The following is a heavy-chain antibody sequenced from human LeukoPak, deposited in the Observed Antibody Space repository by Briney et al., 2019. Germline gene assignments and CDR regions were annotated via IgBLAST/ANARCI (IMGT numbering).Heavy chain of an antibody. CDR2: IYYSGST. D-gene: IGHD3-16*01. J-gene: IGHJ4*02. V-gene: IGHV4-59*01. CDR3: ARDTPFGGY. Sequence: KASETLSLTCTVSGGSISNYYWSWIRQPSGKGLEWIGYIYYSGSTNYNPSLKSRVTISVDTSKNQFSLKLSSVTAADTAVYYCARDTPFGGYWGQGTLVTVSS. CDR1: GGSISNYY.